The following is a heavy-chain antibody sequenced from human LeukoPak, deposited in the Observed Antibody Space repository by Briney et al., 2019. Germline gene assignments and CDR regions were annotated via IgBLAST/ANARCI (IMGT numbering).Heavy chain of an antibody. CDR1: GFTFSDYY. CDR3: AREFRGYSYGYYYYYGMDV. D-gene: IGHD5-18*01. Sequence: GGSLRLSCAASGFTFSDYYMSWIRQAPGKGLEWVSYISSSGSTIYYADSVKGRFTISGDNAKNSLYLQMNSLRAEDTAVYYCAREFRGYSYGYYYYYGMDVWGQGTTVTVSS. V-gene: IGHV3-11*01. J-gene: IGHJ6*02. CDR2: ISSSGSTI.